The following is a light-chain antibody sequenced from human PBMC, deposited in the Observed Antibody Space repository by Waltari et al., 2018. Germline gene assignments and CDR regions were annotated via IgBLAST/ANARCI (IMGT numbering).Light chain of an antibody. J-gene: IGKJ1*01. CDR1: QTISGY. Sequence: DIQMTQSPPFLSASIGDRVSITCRAGQTISGYLNWYQQKPGKAPNLLIYAASNLQTGVPSRFRGSGSGTDFTLTISSLQPEDVATYYCQQSYTVPPAFGQGTRVEIK. CDR3: QQSYTVPPA. CDR2: AAS. V-gene: IGKV1-39*01.